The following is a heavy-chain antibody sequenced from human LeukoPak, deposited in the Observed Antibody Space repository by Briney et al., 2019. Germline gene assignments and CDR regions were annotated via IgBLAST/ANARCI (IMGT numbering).Heavy chain of an antibody. V-gene: IGHV3-23*01. D-gene: IGHD5-12*01. CDR1: GFTLSNYA. J-gene: IGHJ6*02. Sequence: GGSLRLSCAASGFTLSNYAMTWVRQSPGKGLEWVSGVSGTGTYTYFADSVKGRFTISRDNAKNSLYLQMNSLRAEDTALYYCAKDISDRWLQDYYYYYGMDVWGQGTTVTVSS. CDR2: VSGTGTYT. CDR3: AKDISDRWLQDYYYYYGMDV.